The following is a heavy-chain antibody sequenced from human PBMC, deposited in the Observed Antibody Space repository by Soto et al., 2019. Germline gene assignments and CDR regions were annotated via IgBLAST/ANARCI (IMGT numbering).Heavy chain of an antibody. D-gene: IGHD3-9*01. CDR2: ISGRGDIT. J-gene: IGHJ4*02. CDR1: EFTFSGYG. Sequence: GGSLRLSCAASEFTFSGYGMNWVRQAPGKGLEWVSVISGRGDITYYAESVKGRFTISRDYSKNILLLQMNSLRDEDSAIYYCTKDRHPDGIWTFDFWGQGTLVTVSS. V-gene: IGHV3-23*01. CDR3: TKDRHPDGIWTFDF.